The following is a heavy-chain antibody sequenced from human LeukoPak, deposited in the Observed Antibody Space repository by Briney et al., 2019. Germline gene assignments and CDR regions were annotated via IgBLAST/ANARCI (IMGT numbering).Heavy chain of an antibody. CDR2: ISLSGTT. V-gene: IGHV4-59*08. CDR1: GGSISSYY. D-gene: IGHD3-3*01. CDR3: ARLRGYSWSPRVFDM. J-gene: IGHJ3*02. Sequence: SETLSLTCTVSGGSISSYYWSCIRQPPGKGLEWIGYISLSGTTTYNPSLKSRVTISTDTSKNQFSLQLSSVIAADTAVYYCARLRGYSWSPRVFDMWGQGTVVTVS.